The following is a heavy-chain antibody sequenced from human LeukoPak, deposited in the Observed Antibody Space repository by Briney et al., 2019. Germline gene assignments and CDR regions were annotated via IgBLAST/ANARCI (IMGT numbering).Heavy chain of an antibody. V-gene: IGHV3-66*04. CDR3: ARHDWFDP. CDR1: GFIFKDYW. J-gene: IGHJ5*02. CDR2: IYSGGST. Sequence: GGSLRLSCAASGFIFKDYWMIWVRQAPGKGLEWVSTIYSGGSTYYADSVKGRFTIFRDNSKNTLYLQMNSLRAEDTAVYYCARHDWFDPWGRGTLVTASS.